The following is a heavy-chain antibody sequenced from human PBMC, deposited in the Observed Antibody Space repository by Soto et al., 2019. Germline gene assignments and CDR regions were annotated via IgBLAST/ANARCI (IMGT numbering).Heavy chain of an antibody. J-gene: IGHJ6*02. Sequence: GESLKISCAASGFTFSSYSMNWVRQAPGKGLEWVSSISSSSSYIYYADSVKGRFTISRDNAKNSLYLQMNSLRAEDTAVYYCARDRPHTMVRGVIRYGMDVWGQGTTVTVSS. D-gene: IGHD3-10*01. V-gene: IGHV3-21*01. CDR2: ISSSSSYI. CDR1: GFTFSSYS. CDR3: ARDRPHTMVRGVIRYGMDV.